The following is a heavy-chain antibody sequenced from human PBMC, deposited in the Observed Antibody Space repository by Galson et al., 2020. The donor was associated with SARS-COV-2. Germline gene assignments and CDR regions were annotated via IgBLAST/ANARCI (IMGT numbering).Heavy chain of an antibody. Sequence: GGSLRLSCAASGFTFSSYNMNWVRQAPGKGLEWVSSISSGNSYIYYADSLKGRFTISRDNAKNSLYLQMNSLRAEDTAVYYCARSGDKEGFDYYYGMDVWGQGPTVTVSS. CDR3: ARSGDKEGFDYYYGMDV. J-gene: IGHJ6*02. V-gene: IGHV3-21*01. CDR1: GFTFSSYN. D-gene: IGHD2-21*01. CDR2: ISSGNSYI.